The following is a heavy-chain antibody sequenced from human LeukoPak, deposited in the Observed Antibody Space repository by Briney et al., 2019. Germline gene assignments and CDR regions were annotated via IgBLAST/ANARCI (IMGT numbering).Heavy chain of an antibody. CDR3: ARSGYSGRHLGV. CDR2: ISSSGGTK. CDR1: GFTFSDYY. D-gene: IGHD1-26*01. Sequence: GGSLRLSCAASGFTFSDYYMSWIRQAPGKGLEWVSYISSSGGTKYYADSVKGRFTISRDNAKNSYLQLNSLRAEDTAVYYCARSGYSGRHLGVWGQGTLVTVSS. J-gene: IGHJ4*02. V-gene: IGHV3-11*01.